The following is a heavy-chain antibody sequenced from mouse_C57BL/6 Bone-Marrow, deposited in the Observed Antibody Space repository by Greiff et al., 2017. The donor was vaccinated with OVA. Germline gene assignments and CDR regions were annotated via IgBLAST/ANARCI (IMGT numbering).Heavy chain of an antibody. CDR1: GFSLSTFGMG. CDR3: ARISTSTYYDYDRGFAY. Sequence: QVTLKVSGPGILQPSQTLSLTCSFSGFSLSTFGMGVGWIRQPSGKGLEGLAHIWWGDDKYYNPALKSRLSISKDTSKTPLFLKIANVDTADTHTYDCARISTSTYYDYDRGFAYWGQGTLVTVSA. J-gene: IGHJ3*01. V-gene: IGHV8-8*01. CDR2: IWWGDDK. D-gene: IGHD2-4*01.